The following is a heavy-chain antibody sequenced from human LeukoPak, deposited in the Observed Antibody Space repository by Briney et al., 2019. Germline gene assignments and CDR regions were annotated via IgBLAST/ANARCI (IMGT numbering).Heavy chain of an antibody. CDR3: ARGRTDILTDYYVDY. CDR1: GYTFTSYG. Sequence: ASVKVSCTASGYTFTSYGISWVRQAPGQGLEWMGWISAYNGNTNYAQRLQGRVTMTTDTSTSTAYMELRSLRSDDTAVYYCARGRTDILTDYYVDYWGQGTLVTVSS. D-gene: IGHD3-9*01. CDR2: ISAYNGNT. V-gene: IGHV1-18*01. J-gene: IGHJ4*02.